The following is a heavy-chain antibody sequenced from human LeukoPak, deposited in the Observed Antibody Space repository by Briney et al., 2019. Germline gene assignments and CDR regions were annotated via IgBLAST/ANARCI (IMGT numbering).Heavy chain of an antibody. CDR2: IYYSGST. Sequence: SETLSLTCTVSGGSISSYYSSWIRQPPRKGLEWIGYIYYSGSTNYNPSLKSRVTISVDTSKNQFSLKLSSVTAADTAVYYCARLIGYYGMDVWGQGTTVTVSS. V-gene: IGHV4-59*01. J-gene: IGHJ6*02. CDR1: GGSISSYY. D-gene: IGHD3-16*01. CDR3: ARLIGYYGMDV.